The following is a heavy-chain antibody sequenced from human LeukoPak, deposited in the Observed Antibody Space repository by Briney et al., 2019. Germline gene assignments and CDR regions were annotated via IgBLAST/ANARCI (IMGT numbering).Heavy chain of an antibody. J-gene: IGHJ4*02. CDR1: GFTFSNAW. CDR3: TTDSLTIWEFDY. Sequence: QAGGSLRLSCAASGFTFSNAWMSWVRQAPGKGLEWVGRIKSKTDGGTTDYAAPVKGRFTISRDDSKNTLYLQMNSLKTEDTAVYYCTTDSLTIWEFDYWGQGTLVTVSS. D-gene: IGHD1-26*01. V-gene: IGHV3-15*01. CDR2: IKSKTDGGTT.